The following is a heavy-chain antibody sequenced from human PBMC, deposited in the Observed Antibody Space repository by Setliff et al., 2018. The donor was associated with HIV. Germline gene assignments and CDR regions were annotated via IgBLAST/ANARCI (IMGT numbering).Heavy chain of an antibody. Sequence: GASVKVSCKASGYTFSYAMYWVRQAPGQRLEWMGWINAGNGNTKYSQKFQGRVTITRDTSASTAYMELSSLRSEDTAVYYCASIDCGGDCYSYYYYGMDVWGQGTTVTVSS. J-gene: IGHJ6*02. CDR2: INAGNGNT. D-gene: IGHD2-21*02. CDR1: GYTFSYA. V-gene: IGHV1-3*01. CDR3: ASIDCGGDCYSYYYYGMDV.